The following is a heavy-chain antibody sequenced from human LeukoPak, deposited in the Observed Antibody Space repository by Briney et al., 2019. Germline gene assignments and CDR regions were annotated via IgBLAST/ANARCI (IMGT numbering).Heavy chain of an antibody. V-gene: IGHV3-33*03. D-gene: IGHD2-2*01. Sequence: PGTSLRLSCAASGFTFFHYGFHWVRQAPGKGLEWVALIGVDGTKKYYADSLKGLITVSRDNSKNTLYLQMDSLRVEDTAVYYCVVVVVPAAVWQFDLWGRGTLVTVSS. CDR1: GFTFFHYG. CDR3: VVVVVPAAVWQFDL. CDR2: IGVDGTKK. J-gene: IGHJ2*01.